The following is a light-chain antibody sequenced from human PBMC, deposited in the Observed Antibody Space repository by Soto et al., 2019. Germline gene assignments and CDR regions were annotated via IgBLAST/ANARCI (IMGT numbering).Light chain of an antibody. V-gene: IGKV1-33*01. Sequence: DIQMTQSPASLSAFVGDRVTITCQASQDIVNSLNWYQQKPGKAPKLLIYAASSLETGVPSKFSVSRSGTDLSFAIFSLQPEDVATYYCQHGDSLPPTFGPGTKVDIK. CDR3: QHGDSLPPT. J-gene: IGKJ3*01. CDR1: QDIVNS. CDR2: AAS.